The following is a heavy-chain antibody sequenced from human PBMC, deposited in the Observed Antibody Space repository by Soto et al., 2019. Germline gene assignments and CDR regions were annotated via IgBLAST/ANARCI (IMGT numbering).Heavy chain of an antibody. CDR1: GDSISRSYW. V-gene: IGHV4-4*02. CDR2: IYHSGST. CDR3: TSKFGQLLADAFDI. J-gene: IGHJ3*02. Sequence: QVQLQESGPGLVKPSGTLSLTCAVSGDSISRSYWWSWVRQLPVKGLELIGEIYHSGSTIYNPSLQSRVTLSVDNTKNEFSLKMRSVTDADTAVYYCTSKFGQLLADAFDIWGQGTMVTVSS. D-gene: IGHD3-10*01.